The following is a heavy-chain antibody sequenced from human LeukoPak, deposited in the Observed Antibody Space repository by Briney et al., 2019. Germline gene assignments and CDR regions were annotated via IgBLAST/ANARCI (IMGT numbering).Heavy chain of an antibody. Sequence: PSQTLSLTCTVSGGSISSGGYYWSWIRQHPGKGLEWIGYIYYSGSTYYNPSLKSRVTISLDTSKNQFSLNLSSVTAADTAMYYCAGRRTAAGLFDYWGQGSLVTVSS. V-gene: IGHV4-31*03. CDR1: GGSISSGGYY. J-gene: IGHJ4*02. CDR2: IYYSGST. D-gene: IGHD6-13*01. CDR3: AGRRTAAGLFDY.